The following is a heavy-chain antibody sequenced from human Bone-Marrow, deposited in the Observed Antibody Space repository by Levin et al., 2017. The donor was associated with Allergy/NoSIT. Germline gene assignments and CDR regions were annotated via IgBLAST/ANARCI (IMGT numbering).Heavy chain of an antibody. CDR2: IDHSGRT. CDR3: ARGGVSSGYDLNNYYYYGMDV. Sequence: SETLSLTCAVYGGSFSGYYWSWIRQPPGKGLECIGKIDHSGRTNYNSSLKSRVTISVDTSKNQFSLKLSSVTAADTAVYYCARGGVSSGYDLNNYYYYGMDVWGQGTTVTVSS. CDR1: GGSFSGYY. V-gene: IGHV4-34*01. J-gene: IGHJ6*02. D-gene: IGHD5-12*01.